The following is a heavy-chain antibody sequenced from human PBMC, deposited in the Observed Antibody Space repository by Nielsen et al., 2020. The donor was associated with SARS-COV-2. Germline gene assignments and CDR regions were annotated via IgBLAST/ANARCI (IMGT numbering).Heavy chain of an antibody. D-gene: IGHD5-18*01. CDR3: AAESVDTAMVDY. CDR2: ISSSSSYT. Sequence: GGSLRLSCAASGFTFSSYSMNWVRQAPGKGLEWVSYISSSSSYTNYADSVKGRFTISRDNAKNSLYLQMNSLRAEDTAVYYCAAESVDTAMVDYWGQGTLVTVSS. V-gene: IGHV3-21*05. CDR1: GFTFSSYS. J-gene: IGHJ4*02.